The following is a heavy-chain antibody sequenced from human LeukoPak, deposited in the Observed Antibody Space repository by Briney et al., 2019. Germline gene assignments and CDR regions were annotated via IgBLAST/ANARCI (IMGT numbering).Heavy chain of an antibody. CDR2: INPSGGST. D-gene: IGHD3-3*01. J-gene: IGHJ6*02. CDR1: GYTFTSYY. Sequence: GASVKVSCKASGYTFTSYYMHWVRQAPGQGLEWMGIINPSGGSTSYAQKFQGRVTMTRDTSTSTVYMELSSLRSEDTAVYYCARDGRLVYYDFWSGYPYGMDVWGQGTTVTVSS. V-gene: IGHV1-46*01. CDR3: ARDGRLVYYDFWSGYPYGMDV.